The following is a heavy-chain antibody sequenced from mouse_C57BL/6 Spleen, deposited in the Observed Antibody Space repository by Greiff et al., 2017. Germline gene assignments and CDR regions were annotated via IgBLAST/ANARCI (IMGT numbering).Heavy chain of an antibody. CDR2: INPNDGGT. J-gene: IGHJ1*03. CDR1: GYTFTDYY. D-gene: IGHD1-1*01. CDR3: ARRASYDGSGYVLYFDV. Sequence: EVQLQQSGPELVKPGASVKISCKASGYTFTDYYMNWVKQSHGKSLEWIGDINPNDGGTSYNQKFKGKATLTGDKSSSTAYMELRSLTSEDSAVYDWARRASYDGSGYVLYFDVWGTGTTVTVSS. V-gene: IGHV1-26*01.